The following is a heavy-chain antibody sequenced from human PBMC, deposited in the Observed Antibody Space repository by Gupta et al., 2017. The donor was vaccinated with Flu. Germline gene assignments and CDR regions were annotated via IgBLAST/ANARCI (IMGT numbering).Heavy chain of an antibody. CDR3: AREPILYGHFTYGLDV. CDR1: GASVNSGTYY. V-gene: IGHV4-61*02. Sequence: QVQLQESGPGLVKPSQTLSLTCSVSGASVNSGTYYWSWIRQPAGKGLECLGRIFNNGKTYYNPSLESRVSMSLETYKNQFSLNVTSVTAADTAVYFCAREPILYGHFTYGLDVWGQVTTVTVSS. CDR2: IFNNGKT. J-gene: IGHJ6*02. D-gene: IGHD2-2*02.